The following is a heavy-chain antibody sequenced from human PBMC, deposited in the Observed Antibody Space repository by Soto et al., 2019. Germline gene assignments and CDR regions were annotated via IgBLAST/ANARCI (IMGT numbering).Heavy chain of an antibody. J-gene: IGHJ3*02. CDR3: ARQAGTGPSDAFDI. Sequence: SETLSLTCTVSGGSISSYYWSWIRQPPGKGLEWIGYIYYSGSTNYNPSLKSRVTISVDTSKNQFSLKLSSVTAADTAVYYCARQAGTGPSDAFDIWGQGTMVTVSS. V-gene: IGHV4-59*08. CDR1: GGSISSYY. D-gene: IGHD2-8*02. CDR2: IYYSGST.